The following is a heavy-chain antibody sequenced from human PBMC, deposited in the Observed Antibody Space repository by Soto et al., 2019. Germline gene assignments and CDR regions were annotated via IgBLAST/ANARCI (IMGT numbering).Heavy chain of an antibody. CDR1: GDSVSDFS. D-gene: IGHD2-2*01. V-gene: IGHV4-59*10. Sequence: SETLSLTCAYFGDSVSDFSWICIRRPSRKGLECLGRVYTRGSTIYTPSLESRVDMSVDTSKNQLALRVTSVTAADTAVYYCARSYRHCSSNSCYCYAMDVWGQGTTVT. J-gene: IGHJ6*01. CDR2: VYTRGST. CDR3: ARSYRHCSSNSCYCYAMDV.